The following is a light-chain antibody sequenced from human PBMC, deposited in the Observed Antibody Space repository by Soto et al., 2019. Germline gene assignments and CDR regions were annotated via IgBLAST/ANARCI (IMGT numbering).Light chain of an antibody. V-gene: IGLV1-44*01. Sequence: QSVLTQPPSTSGTPGQRVTISCSGSSSNIGSNTVNWYQQLPGTAPKLLIYTSHQRPSGVPDRFSGSKSGTSASLAISGLQSEDEADYYCAAWDDSLNGVVFGGGTKFTVL. J-gene: IGLJ2*01. CDR1: SSNIGSNT. CDR2: TSH. CDR3: AAWDDSLNGVV.